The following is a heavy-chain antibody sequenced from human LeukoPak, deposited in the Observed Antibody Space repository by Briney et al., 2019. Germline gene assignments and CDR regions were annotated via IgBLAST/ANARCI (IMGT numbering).Heavy chain of an antibody. CDR1: GFTFGTYS. Sequence: GGSLRLSCAASGFTFGTYSMNWVRRAPGKGLEWVSSISSSSSYIDYADSVKGRFTIFRDNAKNSLYLQMNSLRAEDTAVYYCARSARPGDYVRGQYYYGMDIWGQGTTVPVSS. CDR2: ISSSSSYI. D-gene: IGHD4-17*01. J-gene: IGHJ6*02. CDR3: ARSARPGDYVRGQYYYGMDI. V-gene: IGHV3-21*01.